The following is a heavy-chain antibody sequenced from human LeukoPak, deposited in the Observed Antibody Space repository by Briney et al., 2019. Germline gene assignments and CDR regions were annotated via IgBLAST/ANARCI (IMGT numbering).Heavy chain of an antibody. CDR3: AKGDYYGSGSYSGASYFDH. J-gene: IGHJ4*02. V-gene: IGHV3-23*01. Sequence: PGGSLRLSCAASGFPFSNCAMAWVRQAPGKGLEWISAIFDTGATTYYADSVNGRLTIARYNPRNSVFLPLSSLRDDDTALYYCAKGDYYGSGSYSGASYFDHSGQGTLLTVSS. CDR1: GFPFSNCA. CDR2: IFDTGATT. D-gene: IGHD3-10*01.